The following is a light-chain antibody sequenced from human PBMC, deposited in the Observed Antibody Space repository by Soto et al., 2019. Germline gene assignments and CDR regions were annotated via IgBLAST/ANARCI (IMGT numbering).Light chain of an antibody. CDR1: NIGYKT. J-gene: IGLJ2*01. CDR2: DDS. V-gene: IGLV3-21*02. CDR3: QVWDSGSDL. Sequence: SYELTQPPSVSVAPEQTATFICGGDNIGYKTVHWYQQRPGQAPVLVVYDDSDRPSGIPERFSGSNSGNTATLTINRVEAGDEADYYCQVWDSGSDLFGGGTKLTVL.